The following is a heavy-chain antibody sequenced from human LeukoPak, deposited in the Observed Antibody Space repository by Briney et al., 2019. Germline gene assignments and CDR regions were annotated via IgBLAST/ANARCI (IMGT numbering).Heavy chain of an antibody. CDR2: IYYSGST. CDR3: AGIPLYYDSSGSLSPFDY. D-gene: IGHD3-22*01. J-gene: IGHJ4*02. V-gene: IGHV4-30-4*01. Sequence: SETLSLTRTVSGGSISSGDYYWSWIRQPPGKGLEWIGYIYYSGSTYYNPSLKSRVTISVDTSKNQFSLKLSSVTAADTAVYYCAGIPLYYDSSGSLSPFDYWGQGTLVTVSS. CDR1: GGSISSGDYY.